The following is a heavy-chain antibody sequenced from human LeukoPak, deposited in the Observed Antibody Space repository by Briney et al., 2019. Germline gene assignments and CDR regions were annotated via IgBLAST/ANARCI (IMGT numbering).Heavy chain of an antibody. V-gene: IGHV4-59*01. Sequence: SETLSLTCTVSGGSISSYDWSWIRQPPGKGLEWIGYIYYSGSTNYNPSLKSRVTISVDTSKNQFSLKLSSVTAADTAVYYCAREGVPAANYYGMDVWGKGTTVTVSS. CDR3: AREGVPAANYYGMDV. CDR2: IYYSGST. D-gene: IGHD2-2*01. J-gene: IGHJ6*04. CDR1: GGSISSYD.